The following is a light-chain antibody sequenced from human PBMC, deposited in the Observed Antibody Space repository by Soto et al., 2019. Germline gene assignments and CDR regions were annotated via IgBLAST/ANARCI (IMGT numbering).Light chain of an antibody. Sequence: DIQMTQSPSSLSASVGDRVTITCRASQSISSYLNWYQQKPGKAPKLLIYAASSLQSGVPSRFSGCGSGTDFTLTISSLQPEDFATYYCQQSYSTVGTFGQGTKLEIK. CDR1: QSISSY. CDR2: AAS. CDR3: QQSYSTVGT. V-gene: IGKV1-39*01. J-gene: IGKJ2*01.